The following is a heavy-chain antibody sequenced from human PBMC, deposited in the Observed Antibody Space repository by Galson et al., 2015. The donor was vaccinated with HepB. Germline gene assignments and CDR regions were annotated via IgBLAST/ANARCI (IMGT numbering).Heavy chain of an antibody. V-gene: IGHV3-11*06. CDR1: GFTFSDYY. CDR2: ISSSAIYT. Sequence: SLRLSCAASGFTFSDYYMSWIRQAPGKGLEWLSYISSSAIYTNYADPVKGRFTISRDNVKNAMYLQMNSLRAEDTAVYNCARVADSDYGDHSHFDYWGQGTLVTVSS. J-gene: IGHJ4*02. CDR3: ARVADSDYGDHSHFDY. D-gene: IGHD4-17*01.